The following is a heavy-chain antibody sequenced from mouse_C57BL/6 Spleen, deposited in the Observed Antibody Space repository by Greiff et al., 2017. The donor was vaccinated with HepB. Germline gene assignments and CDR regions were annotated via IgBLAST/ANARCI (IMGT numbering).Heavy chain of an antibody. V-gene: IGHV1-76*01. CDR3: AREGVRGANSLYYAMDY. J-gene: IGHJ4*01. CDR2: IYPGSGNT. Sequence: QVQLQQSGAELVRPGASVKLSCKASGYTFTDYYINWVKQRPGQGLEWIGRIYPGSGNTNYNEKFKGKATLTADKSSSTAYMQLSSLTSEDTAVYFCAREGVRGANSLYYAMDYWGQGTSVTVSS. CDR1: GYTFTDYY.